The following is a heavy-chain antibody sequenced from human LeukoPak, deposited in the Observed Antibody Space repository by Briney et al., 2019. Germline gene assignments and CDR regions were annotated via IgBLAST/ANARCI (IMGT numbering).Heavy chain of an antibody. CDR2: ITSRDGTT. Sequence: VGSLRLSCAASEFTFNIYAMSWVRQTPGKGLEWVSSITSRDGTTYYTDSVKGRFTISRDNSENTPYLQMNSLRAEDTAIYYCVRDRPNYYDSSGHYYRRDGDYWGQGTLVTVSS. J-gene: IGHJ4*02. CDR3: VRDRPNYYDSSGHYYRRDGDY. V-gene: IGHV3-23*01. D-gene: IGHD3-22*01. CDR1: EFTFNIYA.